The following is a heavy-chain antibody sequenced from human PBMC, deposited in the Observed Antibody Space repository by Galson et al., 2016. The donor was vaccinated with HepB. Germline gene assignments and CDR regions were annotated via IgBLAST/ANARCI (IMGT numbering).Heavy chain of an antibody. CDR1: GFPLRSYA. V-gene: IGHV3-23*01. J-gene: IGHJ5*02. CDR3: ARDWYSSPGS. CDR2: ISASGGNT. Sequence: SLRLSCAASGFPLRSYAMSWVRQAPGKGLEWVSAISASGGNTYYADSVMGRFTISRDNSKNTLYLQMNSLRAEDTAVYYCARDWYSSPGSWGQGTLVTVSS. D-gene: IGHD6-13*01.